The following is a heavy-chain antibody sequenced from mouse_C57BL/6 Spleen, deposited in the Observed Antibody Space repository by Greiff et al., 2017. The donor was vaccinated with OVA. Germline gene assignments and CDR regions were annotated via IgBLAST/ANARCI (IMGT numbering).Heavy chain of an antibody. V-gene: IGHV1-53*01. D-gene: IGHD2-12*01. CDR3: ARRDYSGWGDY. CDR1: GYTFTSYW. CDR2: INPGNGGT. J-gene: IGHJ4*01. Sequence: QVQLQQSGTELVKPGASVKLSCKASGYTFTSYWMHWVKQRPGQGLEWIGNINPGNGGTNYNEKFKSKATLTADKSSSTAYMQLSSLTSEDSAVXYCARRDYSGWGDYWGQGTSVTVSS.